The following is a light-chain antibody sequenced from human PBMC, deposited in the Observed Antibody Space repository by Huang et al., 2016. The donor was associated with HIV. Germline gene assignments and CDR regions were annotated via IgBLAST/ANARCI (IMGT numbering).Light chain of an antibody. CDR2: WAS. J-gene: IGKJ1*01. Sequence: DIVLTQSPHSLAVSLGERATINCKSSQSLLYRSNNKNHLVWYQQKPGQPPKLLMYWASTRESGVPDRFSANGSGTDFTLTISSLQAEDVAVYYCQQYYTVPWTFGQGTKVEI. CDR3: QQYYTVPWT. V-gene: IGKV4-1*01. CDR1: QSLLYRSNNKNH.